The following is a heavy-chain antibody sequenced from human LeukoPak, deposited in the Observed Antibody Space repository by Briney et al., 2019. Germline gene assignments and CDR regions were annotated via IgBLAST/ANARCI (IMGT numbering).Heavy chain of an antibody. V-gene: IGHV3-30-3*01. J-gene: IGHJ4*02. CDR2: ISYDGSNK. CDR1: GFTFSSYA. Sequence: PGGSLRLSCAASGFTFSSYAMHWVRQAPGKGLEWVAVISYDGSNKYYADSVKGRFTISRDNSKNTLYLQMNSLRAEDTAVYYCARVSGELLTYFDYWGQGTLVTVSS. D-gene: IGHD1-26*01. CDR3: ARVSGELLTYFDY.